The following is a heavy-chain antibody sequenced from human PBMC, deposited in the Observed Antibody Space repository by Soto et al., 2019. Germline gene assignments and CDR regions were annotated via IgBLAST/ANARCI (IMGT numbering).Heavy chain of an antibody. Sequence: QVHLVQSGAEVKKPGSSVQVSCTTSGGPFSNYGISWVRQAPGKGFEWMGGIIPVFATPHYAEKFQDRLTITADESSSYVFIELPSLRFEYPAVYFCARDGSSASWGQGTLVTVSS. V-gene: IGHV1-69*19. D-gene: IGHD3-10*01. J-gene: IGHJ3*01. CDR2: IIPVFATP. CDR1: GGPFSNYG. CDR3: ARDGSSAS.